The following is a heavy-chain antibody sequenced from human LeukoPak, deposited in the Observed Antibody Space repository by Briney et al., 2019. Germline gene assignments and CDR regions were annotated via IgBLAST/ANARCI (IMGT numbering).Heavy chain of an antibody. Sequence: PGGSLRLSCAASGFTFSDYNMRWIRQAPGKGLEWVSSISRSCSTKYYADSVKGRFTISRDNAKNSLYLQMNSLRAEDTAVYYCARDHEEYCSGGSCSRFDYWGQGTLVTVSS. CDR2: ISRSCSTK. CDR1: GFTFSDYN. V-gene: IGHV3-11*04. D-gene: IGHD2-15*01. J-gene: IGHJ4*02. CDR3: ARDHEEYCSGGSCSRFDY.